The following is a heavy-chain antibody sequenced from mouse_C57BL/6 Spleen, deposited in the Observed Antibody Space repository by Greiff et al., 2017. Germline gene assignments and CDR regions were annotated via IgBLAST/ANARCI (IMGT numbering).Heavy chain of an antibody. CDR2: IYPGDGDT. D-gene: IGHD1-1*01. Sequence: QVQLQQSGPELVKPGASVKISCKASGYAFSSSWMNWVKQRPGKGLEWIGRIYPGDGDTNYNGKFKGKATLAADKSSSTAYMQLSSLTSEDSAVYFCARDHYYGSSYGYFEVWGTGTTVTVSS. CDR1: GYAFSSSW. CDR3: ARDHYYGSSYGYFEV. J-gene: IGHJ1*03. V-gene: IGHV1-82*01.